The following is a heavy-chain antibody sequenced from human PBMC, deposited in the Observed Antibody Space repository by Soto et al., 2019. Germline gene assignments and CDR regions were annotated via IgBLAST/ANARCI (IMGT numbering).Heavy chain of an antibody. CDR2: TYYRSKWYN. Sequence: PSQTLSLTCALSGDSVSSNSAAWNWIRQSPSRGLEWLGRTYYRSKWYNDYAVSVKSRITINPDTSKNQFSLQLNSVTPEDTAVYYCARVRGLVRRLPQSCIVPWGKRILVTVSS. CDR3: ARVRGLVRRLPQSCIVP. D-gene: IGHD1-26*01. J-gene: IGHJ5*02. V-gene: IGHV6-1*01. CDR1: GDSVSSNSAA.